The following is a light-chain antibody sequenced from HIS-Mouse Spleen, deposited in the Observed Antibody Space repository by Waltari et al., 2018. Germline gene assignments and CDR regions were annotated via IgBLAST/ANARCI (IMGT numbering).Light chain of an antibody. Sequence: QSALTQPASVSGSPGQSITISCTGTSSDVGSYNLVSWYQHHPGKAPKLMIYEGSKRPSGVSNRFSGSKSGNTASLTISGLQAEGEADYYCCSYAGSSTWVFGGGTKLTVL. J-gene: IGLJ3*02. CDR3: CSYAGSSTWV. V-gene: IGLV2-23*01. CDR2: EGS. CDR1: SSDVGSYNL.